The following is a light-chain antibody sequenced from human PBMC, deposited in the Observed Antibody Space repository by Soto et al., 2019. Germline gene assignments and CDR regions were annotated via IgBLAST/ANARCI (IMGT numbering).Light chain of an antibody. V-gene: IGKV1-27*01. CDR3: QQYNSAPLT. CDR2: AAS. Sequence: DIQMTKLPSSRPASVGDRVTIACRASQGITNYLAWYQQKPGKVPKLLIYAASTLQSGVPSRFSGSGSGTDFTLTISSLQPEDVATYHCQQYNSAPLTFGGGTKVDIK. CDR1: QGITNY. J-gene: IGKJ4*01.